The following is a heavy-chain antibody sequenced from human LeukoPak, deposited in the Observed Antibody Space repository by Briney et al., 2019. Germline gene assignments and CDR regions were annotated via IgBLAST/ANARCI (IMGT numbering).Heavy chain of an antibody. Sequence: GGPLRLSCAASGFSFSDYWMHWVRQTPGKGLVWVAYINQNDTFVTYADSVKGRFTISRDNARNTVYLQMTNMRVDDTALYYCATSPVISQDWAQGTLVTVSS. V-gene: IGHV3-74*01. D-gene: IGHD3-16*02. CDR3: ATSPVISQD. J-gene: IGHJ4*02. CDR1: GFSFSDYW. CDR2: INQNDTFV.